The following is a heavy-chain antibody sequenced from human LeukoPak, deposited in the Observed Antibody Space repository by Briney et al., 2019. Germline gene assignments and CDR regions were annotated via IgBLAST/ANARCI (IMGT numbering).Heavy chain of an antibody. CDR1: GGSISSGDYY. V-gene: IGHV4-30-4*01. D-gene: IGHD6-13*01. Sequence: PSQTLSLTCTVSGGSISSGDYYWSWIRQPPGKGLEWIGYIYYSGSTYYNPSLKSRVTISVDTSKNQFSLKLSSVTAADTAVYYCARASRRSSWYFDYWGQGTLVTVSS. J-gene: IGHJ4*02. CDR3: ARASRRSSWYFDY. CDR2: IYYSGST.